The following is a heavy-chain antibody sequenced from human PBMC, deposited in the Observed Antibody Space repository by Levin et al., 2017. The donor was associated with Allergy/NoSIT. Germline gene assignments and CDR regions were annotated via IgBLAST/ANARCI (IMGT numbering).Heavy chain of an antibody. Sequence: GGSLRLSCAASGFTFSTYGMDWVRQATGKGLEWVSHIVSAGDTWYQDSVKGRFTISRENAKNSLYLQMNSLRAGDTAVYYCARDSGSGLDYWGQGTLVTVSS. CDR2: IVSAGDT. CDR1: GFTFSTYG. D-gene: IGHD6-19*01. V-gene: IGHV3-13*01. J-gene: IGHJ4*02. CDR3: ARDSGSGLDY.